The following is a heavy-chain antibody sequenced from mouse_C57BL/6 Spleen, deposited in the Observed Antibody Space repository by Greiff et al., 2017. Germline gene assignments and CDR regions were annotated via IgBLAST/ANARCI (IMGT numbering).Heavy chain of an antibody. CDR1: GYAFSSSW. CDR3: ARGNYGSSYFDY. V-gene: IGHV1-82*01. D-gene: IGHD1-1*01. Sequence: VVEPGASVKISCKASGYAFSSSWMNWVKQRPGKGLEWIGRIYPGDGDTNYNGKFKGKATLTADKSSSTAYMQLSSLTSEDSAVYFCARGNYGSSYFDYWGQGTTLTVSS. J-gene: IGHJ2*01. CDR2: IYPGDGDT.